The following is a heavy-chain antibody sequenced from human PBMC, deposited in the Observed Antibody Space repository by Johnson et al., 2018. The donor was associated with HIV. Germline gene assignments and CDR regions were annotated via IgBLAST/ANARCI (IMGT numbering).Heavy chain of an antibody. V-gene: IGHV3-15*01. J-gene: IGHJ3*02. CDR1: GFTFSNAW. CDR2: IKSKTDGGTT. CDR3: TTARNRLWSSSGWAGFWAFDI. D-gene: IGHD6-19*01. Sequence: VQVVESGGGLVKPGGSLRLSCAASGFTFSNAWMSWVRQAPGKGLEWVGRIKSKTDGGTTDYAAPVKGRFTISRDDSKNTLYLQMNSLKTEDTAVYYCTTARNRLWSSSGWAGFWAFDIWGQGTMVTVSS.